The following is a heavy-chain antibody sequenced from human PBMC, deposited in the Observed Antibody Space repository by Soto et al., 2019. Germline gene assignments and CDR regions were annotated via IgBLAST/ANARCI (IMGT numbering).Heavy chain of an antibody. CDR2: ISWNSGKI. J-gene: IGHJ3*02. Sequence: EVQLVESGGGLVQSGRSLRLSCAASGFIFDDYAMHWVRQAPGKGLEWVSVISWNSGKIEYADSVRGRFIISRDNAKNSLYLHMNSLRPEDTAMYYCLKEMLQTDTFDMWGQGTMVAVSS. CDR1: GFIFDDYA. V-gene: IGHV3-9*01. CDR3: LKEMLQTDTFDM. D-gene: IGHD3-16*01.